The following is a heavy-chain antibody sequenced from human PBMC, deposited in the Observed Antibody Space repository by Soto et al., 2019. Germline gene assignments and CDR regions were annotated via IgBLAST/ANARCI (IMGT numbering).Heavy chain of an antibody. CDR2: IIPILGIA. CDR3: ARESCSGRSCYSGLYDY. V-gene: IGHV1-69*08. CDR1: GGTFSSYT. J-gene: IGHJ4*02. D-gene: IGHD2-15*01. Sequence: QVQLVQSGAEVKKPGSSVKVSCKASGGTFSSYTISWVRQAPGQGLEWMGRIIPILGIANYAQKFQGRVTSTAXXSXSXAYMELSSLRSEDTAVYYCARESCSGRSCYSGLYDYWGQGTLVTVSS.